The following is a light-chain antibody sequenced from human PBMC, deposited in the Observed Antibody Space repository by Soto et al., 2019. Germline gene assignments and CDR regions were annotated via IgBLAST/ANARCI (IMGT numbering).Light chain of an antibody. J-gene: IGKJ1*01. CDR2: SAS. Sequence: DIQVTKSPPSLSASVGERVPITGRASQYIGNYLNWYQHKPGKANQLLIYSASTLQIGVPSRFSGSVSGTDFTLTITTLQPDEFASYYCQSNYILPWTVGKGNKVDIK. CDR3: QSNYILPWT. V-gene: IGKV1-39*01. CDR1: QYIGNY.